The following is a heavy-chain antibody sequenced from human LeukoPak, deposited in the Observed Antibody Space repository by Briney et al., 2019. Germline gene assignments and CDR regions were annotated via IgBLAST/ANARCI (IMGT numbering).Heavy chain of an antibody. D-gene: IGHD6-13*01. Sequence: GGSLRLSCAAFGFTFNTYNINWVRQAPGKGLEWVSSITSSSAYISYADSVKGRFTISRDNANSKLYLQMNSLRAEDTAVYYCARDRMDANRWSYAFDMWGQGIMVTVSS. CDR2: ITSSSAYI. CDR3: ARDRMDANRWSYAFDM. CDR1: GFTFNTYN. J-gene: IGHJ3*02. V-gene: IGHV3-21*06.